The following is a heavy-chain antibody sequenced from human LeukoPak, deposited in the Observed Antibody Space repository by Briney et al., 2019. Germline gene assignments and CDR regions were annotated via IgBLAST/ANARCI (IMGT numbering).Heavy chain of an antibody. CDR3: ARLNYYDSSGYTCWFDP. CDR2: IYYSGST. J-gene: IGHJ5*02. Sequence: SETLSLTCTVSGGSISSYYWSWIRQPPGKGLEWIGYIYYSGSTNYNPSLKSRVTISVDTSKNQFSLKLSSVTAADTAVYYCARLNYYDSSGYTCWFDPWGQGTLVTVSS. V-gene: IGHV4-59*12. CDR1: GGSISSYY. D-gene: IGHD3-22*01.